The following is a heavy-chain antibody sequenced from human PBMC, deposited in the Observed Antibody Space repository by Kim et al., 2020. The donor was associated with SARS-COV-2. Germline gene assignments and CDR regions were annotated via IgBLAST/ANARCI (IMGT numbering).Heavy chain of an antibody. D-gene: IGHD6-19*01. CDR3: ARGGGQWLVSFYYYGMDV. CDR2: IYYNGST. Sequence: SETLSLTCTVSGGSISSYYWSWIRQPPGKGLEWIGYIYYNGSTNYNPSLKSRVTISVDTSKNQFSLKLSSVTAADTAVYYCARGGGQWLVSFYYYGMDVWGQGTTVTVSS. J-gene: IGHJ6*02. V-gene: IGHV4-59*13. CDR1: GGSISSYY.